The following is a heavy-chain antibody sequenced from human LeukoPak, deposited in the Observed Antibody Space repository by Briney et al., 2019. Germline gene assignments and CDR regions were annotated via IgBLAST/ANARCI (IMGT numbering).Heavy chain of an antibody. J-gene: IGHJ4*02. CDR2: INHSGST. CDR3: AGLAAAGAYFDY. CDR1: GGSFSGYY. D-gene: IGHD6-13*01. V-gene: IGHV4-34*01. Sequence: SETLSLTCAVYGGSFSGYYWSWIRQPPGKGLEWIGEINHSGSTNYNPSLKSRVTISVDTSKNQFSLKLSSVTAADTAEYYCAGLAAAGAYFDYWGQGTLVTVSS.